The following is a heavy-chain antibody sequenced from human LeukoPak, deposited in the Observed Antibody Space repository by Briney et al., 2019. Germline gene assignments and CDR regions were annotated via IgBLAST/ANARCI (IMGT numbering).Heavy chain of an antibody. D-gene: IGHD3-16*01. J-gene: IGHJ6*03. CDR3: ARGRDGDYYYYYYMDV. CDR2: MNPNSGNT. V-gene: IGHV1-8*02. Sequence: ASVKVSCKASGYNFNAYYMHWVRQAPGQGLEWMGWMNPNSGNTGYAQKFQGRVTMTRNTSISTAYMELSSLRSEDTAVYYCARGRDGDYYYYYYMDVWGKGTTVTVSS. CDR1: GYNFNAYY.